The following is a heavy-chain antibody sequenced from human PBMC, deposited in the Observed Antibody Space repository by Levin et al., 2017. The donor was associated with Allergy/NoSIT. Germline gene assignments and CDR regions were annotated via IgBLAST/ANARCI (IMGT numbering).Heavy chain of an antibody. D-gene: IGHD2-21*02. CDR3: AKRSCIGVVTGKEDRTTFDY. CDR2: ISGSGGST. V-gene: IGHV3-23*01. J-gene: IGHJ4*02. Sequence: GGSLRLSCAASGFTFSSYAMSWGRQAPGKGLEWVSAISGSGGSTYYADSVKGRFTISRDNSKNTLYLQMNSLRDEDTAVYYCAKRSCIGVVTGKEDRTTFDYWGQGTLVTVSS. CDR1: GFTFSSYA.